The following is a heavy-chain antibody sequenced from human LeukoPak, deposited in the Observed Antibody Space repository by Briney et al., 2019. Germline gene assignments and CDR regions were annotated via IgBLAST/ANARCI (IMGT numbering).Heavy chain of an antibody. CDR1: GYTFTDYY. CDR3: ATARPYCSSTSCYMDV. J-gene: IGHJ6*03. Sequence: GASVKISCKVSGYTFTDYYMHWVQQAPGEGLEWMGLVDPEDGETIYAEKFQGRVTITADTSTDTAYMELSSLRSEDTAVYYCATARPYCSSTSCYMDVWGKGTTVTVSS. CDR2: VDPEDGET. V-gene: IGHV1-69-2*01. D-gene: IGHD2-2*01.